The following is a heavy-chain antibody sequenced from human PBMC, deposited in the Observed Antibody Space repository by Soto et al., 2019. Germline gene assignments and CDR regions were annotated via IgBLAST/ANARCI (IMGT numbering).Heavy chain of an antibody. V-gene: IGHV3-11*01. CDR1: GFTFSDYS. CDR3: SSAVDY. D-gene: IGHD6-25*01. Sequence: GGSLRLSCAASGFTFSDYSMSWIRQAPGKGLEWVSYISSSGSTIYYEDSVNGRFTISRDNAKTSLYLQMNSLRADNTVAYYCSSAVDYWGQGTLVTVSS. J-gene: IGHJ4*02. CDR2: ISSSGSTI.